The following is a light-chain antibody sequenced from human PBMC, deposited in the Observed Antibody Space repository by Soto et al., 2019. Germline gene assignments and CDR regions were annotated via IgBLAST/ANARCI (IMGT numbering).Light chain of an antibody. CDR3: AAWDDSLSGLYV. J-gene: IGLJ1*01. Sequence: QSVLTQPPSASGTPGQTVTISCSGSSSNIGSEYVYWYQQLPGTAPKLVIYRNNQRPSGVPNRFSGSKSGTSASLAIRGLRSEDEADYYCAAWDDSLSGLYVFGTGTKVTVL. CDR2: RNN. V-gene: IGLV1-47*01. CDR1: SSNIGSEY.